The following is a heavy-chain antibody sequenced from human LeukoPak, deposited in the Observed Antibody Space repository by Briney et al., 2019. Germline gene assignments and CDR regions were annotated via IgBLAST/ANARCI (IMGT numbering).Heavy chain of an antibody. CDR2: IYVGGST. CDR1: DGSISYYF. J-gene: IGHJ6*02. CDR3: ARWHMNSQDV. V-gene: IGHV4-4*07. Sequence: SETLSLTCTVSDGSISYYFWSWIRQPAGKGLEWIGRIYVGGSTNYSPSLKSRVSMSLDKSKNQLSLKLISVSAADTAVYYCARWHMNSQDVWGRGTAVTVS. D-gene: IGHD4-23*01.